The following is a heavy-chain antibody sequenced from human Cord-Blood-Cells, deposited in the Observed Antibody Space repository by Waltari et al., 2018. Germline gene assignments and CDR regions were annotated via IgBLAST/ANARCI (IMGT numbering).Heavy chain of an antibody. D-gene: IGHD3-22*01. CDR1: GYTFTGYY. V-gene: IGHV1-2*02. CDR3: ASYDSSDAFDI. CDR2: INPNRSGT. Sequence: QVQLVQSGAEVKKPGASVKVSCKASGYTFTGYYMHWVRQAPGQGLEWMGWINPNRSGTSHAEKDQGRVTMTRDTSISTACMELSKLRSDDTAVYYCASYDSSDAFDIWGQGTMVTVSS. J-gene: IGHJ3*02.